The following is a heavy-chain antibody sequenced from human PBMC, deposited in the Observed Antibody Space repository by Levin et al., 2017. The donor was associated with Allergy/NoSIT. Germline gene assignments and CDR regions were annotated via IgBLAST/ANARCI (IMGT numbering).Heavy chain of an antibody. Sequence: SGPTLVKPTQTLTLTCTFSGFSLSTSEVGVGWIRQPPGKALEWLALISWDDDKHYSPSLKSRRTITKDTSKNQVVRTMTSMDPVDTATYYCAHRKKRGYYPSYYFDYWGQGTLVTVSS. CDR1: GFSLSTSEVG. CDR2: ISWDDDK. V-gene: IGHV2-5*02. D-gene: IGHD3-3*01. CDR3: AHRKKRGYYPSYYFDY. J-gene: IGHJ4*02.